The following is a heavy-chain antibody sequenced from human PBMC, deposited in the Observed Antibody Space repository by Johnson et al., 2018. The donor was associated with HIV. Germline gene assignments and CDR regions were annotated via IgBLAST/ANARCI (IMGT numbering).Heavy chain of an antibody. CDR2: ISGSGGTT. V-gene: IGHV3-23*04. J-gene: IGHJ3*02. D-gene: IGHD6-13*01. CDR1: GFTFSSYA. CDR3: AKDISPSSSSWGLLIDAFDI. Sequence: MMLVESGGGVVQPGGSLRLSCAASGFTFSSYAMSWVRQAPGKGLEWVSTISGSGGTTYYADSVKGRFPIYSDNSKNSLFLQMNSLRIEDTALYYCAKDISPSSSSWGLLIDAFDIWGQGTMVTVSS.